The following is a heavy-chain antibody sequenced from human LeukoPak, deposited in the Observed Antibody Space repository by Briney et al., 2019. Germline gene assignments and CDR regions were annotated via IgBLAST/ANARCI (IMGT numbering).Heavy chain of an antibody. Sequence: HPGGSLRLSCAASGFTFSSYGMHWVRQAPGKGLEWVAFIRYDGSNKYYADSVKGRFTISRDNAKNSLYLQMNSLRAEDTAVYYCARSYSSSWYTYYYMDVWGKGTTVTVSS. D-gene: IGHD6-13*01. CDR3: ARSYSSSWYTYYYMDV. V-gene: IGHV3-30*02. CDR1: GFTFSSYG. CDR2: IRYDGSNK. J-gene: IGHJ6*03.